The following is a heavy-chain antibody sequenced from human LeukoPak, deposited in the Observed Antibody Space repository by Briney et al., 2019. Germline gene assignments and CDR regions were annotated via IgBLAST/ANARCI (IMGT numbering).Heavy chain of an antibody. CDR3: ARLGYSHGFGY. D-gene: IGHD5-18*01. Sequence: GGSLRPSCAASGVTLSDHYMDWVRQAPGKGLEWVGRTRNKANSYTTEYAASVKGRFSISRDDSKNSLYLQMNSLKTEDTAVYYCARLGYSHGFGYWGQGTLVTVSS. CDR1: GVTLSDHY. CDR2: TRNKANSYTT. V-gene: IGHV3-72*01. J-gene: IGHJ4*02.